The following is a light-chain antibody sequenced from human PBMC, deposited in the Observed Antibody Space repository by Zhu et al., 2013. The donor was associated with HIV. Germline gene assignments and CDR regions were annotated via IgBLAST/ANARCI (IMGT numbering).Light chain of an antibody. Sequence: DIVLTQSPGTLSLSPGERATLSCRASQSVSSSYLAWYQQKPGQAPRLLIYGASSRATGIPDRFSGSGSGTDFTLTISRLEPEDFAVYYCQQYGSSPTFGGGTEGGGSN. CDR1: QSVSSSY. J-gene: IGKJ4*01. V-gene: IGKV3-20*01. CDR2: GAS. CDR3: QQYGSSPT.